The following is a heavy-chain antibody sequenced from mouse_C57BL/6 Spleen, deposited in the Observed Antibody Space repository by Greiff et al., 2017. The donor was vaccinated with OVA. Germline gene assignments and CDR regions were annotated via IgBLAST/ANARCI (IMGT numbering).Heavy chain of an antibody. CDR2: IRLKSDNYAT. J-gene: IGHJ3*01. D-gene: IGHD2-12*01. CDR1: GFTFSNYW. CDR3: TEALLYAY. Sequence: EVKLEESGGGLVQPGGSMKLSCVASGFTFSNYWMNWVRQSPEKGLEWVAQIRLKSDNYATHYAESVKVRFTISRDDSKSSVYLQMNNLRAEDTGIYYCTEALLYAYWGQGTLVTVSA. V-gene: IGHV6-3*01.